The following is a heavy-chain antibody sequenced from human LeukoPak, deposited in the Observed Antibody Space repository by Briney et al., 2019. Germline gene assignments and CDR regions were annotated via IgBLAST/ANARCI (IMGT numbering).Heavy chain of an antibody. CDR3: AKEYHYGSGNLYFDY. V-gene: IGHV3-23*01. Sequence: GGSLRLSCAASEFTFSSYSMNWVRQAPGKGLEWVSGISGSGGSTYYADPVKGRFTISRDNSKNTLYLQMNSLRAEDTAVYYCAKEYHYGSGNLYFDYWGQGTLVTVSS. CDR1: EFTFSSYS. J-gene: IGHJ4*02. CDR2: ISGSGGST. D-gene: IGHD3-10*01.